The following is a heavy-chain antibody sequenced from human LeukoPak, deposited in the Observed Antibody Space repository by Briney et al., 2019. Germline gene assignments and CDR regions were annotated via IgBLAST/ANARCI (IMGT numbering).Heavy chain of an antibody. CDR3: ARAAYYYGMDV. J-gene: IGHJ6*02. CDR1: GFTFSDYS. Sequence: PGGSLRLSCAASGFTFSDYSMNWVRQAPGKGLEWISYIGGRGDGISYADSVKGRFTISRDNAKNTLYLQMNSLRAEDTAVYYCARAAYYYGMDVWGQGTTVTVSS. CDR2: IGGRGDGI. V-gene: IGHV3-21*05.